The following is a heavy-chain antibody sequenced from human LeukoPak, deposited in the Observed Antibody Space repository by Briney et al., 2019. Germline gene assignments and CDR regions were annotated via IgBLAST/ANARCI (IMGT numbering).Heavy chain of an antibody. D-gene: IGHD2-2*01. CDR3: ARHRVVVPAAIYGY. CDR1: GYTFTSYG. V-gene: IGHV1-18*01. CDR2: TSAYNGNT. J-gene: IGHJ4*02. Sequence: GASVKVSCKASGYTFTSYGISWVRQAPGQGLEWMGWTSAYNGNTNYAQKLQGRVTMTTDTSTSTAYMELRSLRSDDTAVHYCARHRVVVPAAIYGYWGQGTLVTVSS.